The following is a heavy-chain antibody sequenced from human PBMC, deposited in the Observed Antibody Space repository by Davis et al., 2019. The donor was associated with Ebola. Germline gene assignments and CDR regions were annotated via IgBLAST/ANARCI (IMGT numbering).Heavy chain of an antibody. CDR1: GFTFSGSA. Sequence: GESLKISCAASGFTFSGSAMHWVRQASGKGLEWVGRIRSKANSYATVYAASVKGRFTISRDDSKNTAYLQMNSLKTEDTAVYYCSGIAAAGTVDYWGQGTLVTVSS. V-gene: IGHV3-73*01. J-gene: IGHJ4*02. CDR2: IRSKANSYAT. CDR3: SGIAAAGTVDY. D-gene: IGHD6-13*01.